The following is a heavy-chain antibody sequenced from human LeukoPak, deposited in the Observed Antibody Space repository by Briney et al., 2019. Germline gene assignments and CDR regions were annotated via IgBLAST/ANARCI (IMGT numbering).Heavy chain of an antibody. J-gene: IGHJ4*02. Sequence: PGGSLRLSCAASGFTFSSYSMNGVRQAPGKGLEWVLSISSSTYYIYYTDSVKGRFTISRDNAKNSLYLQMNSLRAEDTAVYYCARANYGDYTFDYWGQGTLVTVSS. V-gene: IGHV3-21*01. D-gene: IGHD4-17*01. CDR2: ISSSTYYI. CDR3: ARANYGDYTFDY. CDR1: GFTFSSYS.